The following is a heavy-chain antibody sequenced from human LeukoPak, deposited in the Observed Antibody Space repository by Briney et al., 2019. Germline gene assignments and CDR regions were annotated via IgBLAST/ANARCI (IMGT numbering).Heavy chain of an antibody. J-gene: IGHJ6*03. Sequence: PGRSLRPSRAASGFTFSSYAMHWVRQAPGKGQEWVAVISYDGSNKYYADSVKGRFTISRDNSKNTLYLQMNSLRAEDMAVYYCARDAEHGSGSYYNADYYYYYYMDVWGKGTTVTVSS. CDR1: GFTFSSYA. D-gene: IGHD3-10*01. V-gene: IGHV3-30*01. CDR2: ISYDGSNK. CDR3: ARDAEHGSGSYYNADYYYYYYMDV.